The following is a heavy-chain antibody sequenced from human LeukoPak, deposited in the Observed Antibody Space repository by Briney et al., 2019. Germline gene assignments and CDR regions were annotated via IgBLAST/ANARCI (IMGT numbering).Heavy chain of an antibody. Sequence: PSETLSLTCTVSGGSISSYYWSWIRQPPGKGLEWIGYIYYSGSTNYNPSLKSRVTISVDTSKNQFSLKLSSVTAADTAVYYCARGGYSYGTPYYFDYWGQGTLVTVSP. J-gene: IGHJ4*02. CDR2: IYYSGST. CDR1: GGSISSYY. CDR3: ARGGYSYGTPYYFDY. D-gene: IGHD5-18*01. V-gene: IGHV4-59*01.